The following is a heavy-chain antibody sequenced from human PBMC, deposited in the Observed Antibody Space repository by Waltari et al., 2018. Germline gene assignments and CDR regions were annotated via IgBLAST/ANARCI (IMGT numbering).Heavy chain of an antibody. CDR1: GGSISSYY. CDR2: IYTSGST. J-gene: IGHJ3*02. Sequence: QVQLQESGPGLVKPSETLSLTCTVSGGSISSYYWSWIRQPAGKGLEWIGRIYTSGSTNYNPSLKSRVTMSVDTSKNQFSLKLSSVTAADTAVYYCARDIVPAAYSGYDLDAFDIWGQGTMVTVSS. V-gene: IGHV4-4*07. CDR3: ARDIVPAAYSGYDLDAFDI. D-gene: IGHD5-12*01.